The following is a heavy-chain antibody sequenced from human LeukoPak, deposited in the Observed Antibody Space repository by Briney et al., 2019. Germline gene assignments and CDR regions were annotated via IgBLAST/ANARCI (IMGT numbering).Heavy chain of an antibody. V-gene: IGHV3-7*01. D-gene: IGHD1-14*01. CDR2: IKQDGSEK. J-gene: IGHJ4*02. CDR1: GFTFSSYW. Sequence: GGSLRLSCAASGFTFSSYWMNWVRQAPGKGLEWVANIKQDGSEKYYVDSVKGRFTISRDNAKNSLYLQMNSPRAEDTAVYYCARDIEDFVGNQALDYWGQGTLVTVSS. CDR3: ARDIEDFVGNQALDY.